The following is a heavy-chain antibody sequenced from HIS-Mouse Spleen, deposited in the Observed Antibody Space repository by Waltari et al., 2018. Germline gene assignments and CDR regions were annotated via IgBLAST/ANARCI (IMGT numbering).Heavy chain of an antibody. D-gene: IGHD5-12*01. CDR3: AKGAVIVATRYNWFDP. Sequence: VSLRLSCAASGFSFSRYAMSWARQAPGKGLEWVSGISGSGGSTYYADSVKGRFTISRDNSKNTLYLQMNSLRAEDTAVYYCAKGAVIVATRYNWFDPWGQGTLVTVSS. CDR2: ISGSGGST. V-gene: IGHV3-23*01. J-gene: IGHJ5*02. CDR1: GFSFSRYA.